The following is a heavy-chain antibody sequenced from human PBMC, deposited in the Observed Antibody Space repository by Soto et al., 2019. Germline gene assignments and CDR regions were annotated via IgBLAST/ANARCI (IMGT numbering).Heavy chain of an antibody. J-gene: IGHJ6*02. CDR2: ISSNINTV. V-gene: IGHV3-48*03. D-gene: IGHD1-20*01. Sequence: EVQLVESGGGLVQPGGSLRLSCEAYGFTFSRYEMNWVRQAPGRGLEWISYISSNINTVYYAVSVRGRFTISRDNAKKSLYLQMNGLRGDDTAVYYCTRGNNYSYYYGMDVWGQGTTVTVSS. CDR3: TRGNNYSYYYGMDV. CDR1: GFTFSRYE.